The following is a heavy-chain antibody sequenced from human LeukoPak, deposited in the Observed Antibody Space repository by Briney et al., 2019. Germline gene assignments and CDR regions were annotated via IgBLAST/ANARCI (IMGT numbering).Heavy chain of an antibody. V-gene: IGHV3-21*01. Sequence: GGSLRLSCAASGFTFSSYGMHWVRQAPGKGLEWVSSISSSSTYIYYADSVRGRFTISRDNAKNSLYLQMNSLRAEDTAVFYCASGGYSNYVLNYWGQGTLVTVSS. CDR1: GFTFSSYG. D-gene: IGHD4-11*01. CDR2: ISSSSTYI. J-gene: IGHJ4*02. CDR3: ASGGYSNYVLNY.